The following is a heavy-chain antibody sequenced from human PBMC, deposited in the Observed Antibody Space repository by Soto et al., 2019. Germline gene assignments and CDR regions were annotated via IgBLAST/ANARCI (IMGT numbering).Heavy chain of an antibody. D-gene: IGHD3-9*01. V-gene: IGHV1-18*04. CDR3: ARDTYYDILTGYSHPLFDY. CDR2: ISAYNGNT. Sequence: QVQLVQSGAEVKKPGASVKVSCKASGYTFTSYGISWVRQVPGQGLEWMGWISAYNGNTNYAQKLQGRVTMTTDTSTSTAYMELRSLRSDDTAVYYCARDTYYDILTGYSHPLFDYWGQGTLVTVSS. J-gene: IGHJ4*02. CDR1: GYTFTSYG.